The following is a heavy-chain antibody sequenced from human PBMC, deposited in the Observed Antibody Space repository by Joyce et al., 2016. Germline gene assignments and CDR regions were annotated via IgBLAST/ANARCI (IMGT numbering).Heavy chain of an antibody. V-gene: IGHV4-30-2*01. CDR3: ARAPRGPGYFDS. D-gene: IGHD3-10*01. J-gene: IGHJ4*02. CDR1: GDSFTTGGYA. Sequence: QLLLQESGPGLVKTSQTLSLTCSVSGDSFTTGGYAWNWIRQPPGKGLEWIGDIYHSGNTHVPPALQSRVTISLDRSKSQFSLKLSSVTAADTAVYYCARAPRGPGYFDSWGQGTLVTVSS. CDR2: IYHSGNT.